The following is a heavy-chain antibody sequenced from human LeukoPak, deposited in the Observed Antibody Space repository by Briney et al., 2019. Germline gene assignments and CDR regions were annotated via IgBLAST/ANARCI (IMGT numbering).Heavy chain of an antibody. CDR3: ARQVGFCSDSTCYFDY. CDR2: ISGSGDST. D-gene: IGHD3-22*01. V-gene: IGHV3-23*01. Sequence: GGSLRLSCAASGFPFSSYVMWWVRQGPGKGLQWVSAISGSGDSTDYADSVKGRFTISRDNSKNILFLQMSSLRADDTAIYYCARQVGFCSDSTCYFDYWGQGALVTVSS. CDR1: GFPFSSYV. J-gene: IGHJ4*02.